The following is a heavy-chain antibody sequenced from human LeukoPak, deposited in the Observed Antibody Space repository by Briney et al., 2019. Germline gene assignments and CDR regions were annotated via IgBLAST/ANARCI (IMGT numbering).Heavy chain of an antibody. Sequence: GGSLRLSCAASGFPFSSSAMSWVRQTPANGLEWVSSITGDGVTTYYADSVKGRFTISRDNSKNTLYLQMNSLRAEDTAVYYCAKNTSGSYFDHWGQGTLVTVSS. V-gene: IGHV3-23*01. CDR1: GFPFSSSA. CDR3: AKNTSGSYFDH. J-gene: IGHJ4*02. CDR2: ITGDGVTT. D-gene: IGHD1-26*01.